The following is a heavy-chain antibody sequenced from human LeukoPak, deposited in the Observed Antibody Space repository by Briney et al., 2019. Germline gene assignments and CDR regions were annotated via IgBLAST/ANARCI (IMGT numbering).Heavy chain of an antibody. V-gene: IGHV3-33*08. Sequence: PGGSLRLSCAASGFIFGDYGMNWVRQAPGKGLEWVAVIWYGGSNKYYADSVKGRFTISRDNSKNTLSLQMNSLRAEDTAVYYCAAGTGSDYYMDVWGKGTTVTVSS. CDR3: AAGTGSDYYMDV. CDR1: GFIFGDYG. J-gene: IGHJ6*03. CDR2: IWYGGSNK. D-gene: IGHD6-13*01.